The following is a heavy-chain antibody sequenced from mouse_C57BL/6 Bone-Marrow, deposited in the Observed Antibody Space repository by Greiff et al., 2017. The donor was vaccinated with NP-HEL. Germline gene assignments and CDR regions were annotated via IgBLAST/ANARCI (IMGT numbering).Heavy chain of an antibody. V-gene: IGHV6-6*01. Sequence: DVKLQESGGGLVQPGGSMKLSCAASGFTFSDAWMDWVRQSPEKGLEWVAEIRNKANNHATYYAESVKGRFTISSDDSKSRVYLQMNSLRAEDTGIYYCTTFTTVVAAHYWYFDVWGTGTTVTVSS. CDR3: TTFTTVVAAHYWYFDV. D-gene: IGHD1-1*01. CDR1: GFTFSDAW. J-gene: IGHJ1*03. CDR2: IRNKANNHAT.